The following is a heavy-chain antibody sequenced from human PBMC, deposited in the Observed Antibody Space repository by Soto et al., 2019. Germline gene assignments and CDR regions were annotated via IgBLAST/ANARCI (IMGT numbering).Heavy chain of an antibody. CDR3: ARGSPCISTSCYGLGWFDP. J-gene: IGHJ5*02. V-gene: IGHV1-18*01. CDR2: ISAYNGNT. CDR1: GYTFTSYG. Sequence: GASVKVSCKASGYTFTSYGISWVRQAPGQGLEWMGWISAYNGNTNYAQKLQGRVTMTTDTSTSTAYMELRSLRSDDTAVYYCARGSPCISTSCYGLGWFDPWGQGTLVTVSS. D-gene: IGHD2-2*01.